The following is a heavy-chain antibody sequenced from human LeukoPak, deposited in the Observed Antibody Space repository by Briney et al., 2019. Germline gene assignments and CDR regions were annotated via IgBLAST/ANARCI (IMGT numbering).Heavy chain of an antibody. CDR2: TNHSGST. V-gene: IGHV4-34*01. D-gene: IGHD6-13*01. CDR1: GGSFSGYY. J-gene: IGHJ4*02. Sequence: SETLSLTCAVYGGSFSGYYWSWIRQPPGKGLEWIGETNHSGSTNYNPSLKSRVTISVDTSKNQFSLKLSSVTAADTAVYYCARGARGARGYSSSWYSDYFDYWGQGTLVTVSS. CDR3: ARGARGARGYSSSWYSDYFDY.